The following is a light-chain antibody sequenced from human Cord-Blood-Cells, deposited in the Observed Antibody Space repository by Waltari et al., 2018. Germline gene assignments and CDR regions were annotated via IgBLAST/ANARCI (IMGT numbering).Light chain of an antibody. Sequence: QSVLTQPPSASGTPGQRVTIPCSGSSSNIGRNYVYWSQQLPGTAPKLLIYRNNQRPSGVPDRVSGSKSCTSGALAISGLRSEDEADYYCAAWDDSLSGYVFGTGTKVTVL. CDR3: AAWDDSLSGYV. CDR2: RNN. V-gene: IGLV1-47*01. J-gene: IGLJ1*01. CDR1: SSNIGRNY.